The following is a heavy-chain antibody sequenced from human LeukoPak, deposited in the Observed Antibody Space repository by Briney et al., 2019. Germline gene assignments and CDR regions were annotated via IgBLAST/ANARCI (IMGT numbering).Heavy chain of an antibody. Sequence: ASVKVSCKVSGYTLTELSMHWVRQAPGKGLEWMGGFDPEGGETIYAQKFQGRVTMTEDTSTDTAYMELSSLRSEDTAVYYCATSGKVVVVPAASYYYYGMDVWGQGTTVTVSS. CDR3: ATSGKVVVVPAASYYYYGMDV. CDR2: FDPEGGET. D-gene: IGHD2-2*01. CDR1: GYTLTELS. J-gene: IGHJ6*02. V-gene: IGHV1-24*01.